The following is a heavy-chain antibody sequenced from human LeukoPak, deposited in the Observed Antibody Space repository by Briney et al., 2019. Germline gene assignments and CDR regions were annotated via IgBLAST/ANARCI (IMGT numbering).Heavy chain of an antibody. CDR3: ATRYSGYESDY. CDR2: MYLSGTT. Sequence: SETLSLTCTVSGDSINSLDLWSWVRQPPGKGLEWIGEMYLSGTTHSNPSVKSRVTISIDKSKNQFFLNLSSVTAADTAVYYCATRYSGYESDYWGQGTLVTVSS. V-gene: IGHV4-4*02. CDR1: GDSINSLDL. J-gene: IGHJ4*02. D-gene: IGHD5-12*01.